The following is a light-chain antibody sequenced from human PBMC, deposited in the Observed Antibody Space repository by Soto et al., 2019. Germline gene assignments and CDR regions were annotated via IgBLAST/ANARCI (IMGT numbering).Light chain of an antibody. V-gene: IGLV2-14*01. CDR2: EVS. CDR3: SSYTSSSTRV. CDR1: SSDIGGYNY. J-gene: IGLJ3*02. Sequence: QSALTQPASVSGSPGQSITISCTGTSSDIGGYNYVSWYQHHPGKAPKLMIYEVSNRPSGVSRRFSGSKSDNTASLTISGLQAEDEADYYCSSYTSSSTRVFGGGTKLTVL.